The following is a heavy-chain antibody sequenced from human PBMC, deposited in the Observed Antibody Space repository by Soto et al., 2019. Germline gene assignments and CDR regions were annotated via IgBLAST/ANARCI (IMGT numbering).Heavy chain of an antibody. D-gene: IGHD3-22*01. CDR1: GGSVSSGSYY. CDR3: ATMSSSGYPLDY. V-gene: IGHV4-61*01. Sequence: QVQLQESGPGLVKPSETLSLTCIVSGGSVSSGSYYWSWIRQPPGKGLEWIGFIYYTGRTSYNPSLKRRVTISVATSKDQFSLKLSSVTAADTAVYFCATMSSSGYPLDYWGRGTLVTVSS. CDR2: IYYTGRT. J-gene: IGHJ4*02.